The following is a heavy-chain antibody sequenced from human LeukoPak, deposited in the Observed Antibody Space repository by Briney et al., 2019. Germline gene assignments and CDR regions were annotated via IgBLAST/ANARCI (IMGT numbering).Heavy chain of an antibody. CDR3: AVIYGLGNYFVDS. J-gene: IGHJ4*02. CDR2: ISNDGIKK. Sequence: QPGGSLRLSCVGSGFSFSTYGMHWVRRAPGKGLEWVAVISNDGIKKYYVDSVKGRFTISRDNSKHTLYLQMDSLRTEDTAVYYCAVIYGLGNYFVDSWGQGTLVTVSS. D-gene: IGHD3-10*01. CDR1: GFSFSTYG. V-gene: IGHV3-30*03.